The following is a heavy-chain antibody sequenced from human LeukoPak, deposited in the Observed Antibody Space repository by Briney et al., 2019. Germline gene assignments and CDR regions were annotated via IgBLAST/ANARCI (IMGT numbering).Heavy chain of an antibody. CDR1: GLTFSSYA. CDR2: ISLSGGST. Sequence: GASLRLSCAVSGLTFSSYAMSWVRQAPGKGLEWVSLISLSGGSTYHADSVKGRSTISRDNSKNTLYLQMNSLRAEDTAVYYCARDSGTTVGYFDYWGQGTLVTVSS. D-gene: IGHD4-23*01. CDR3: ARDSGTTVGYFDY. J-gene: IGHJ4*02. V-gene: IGHV3-23*01.